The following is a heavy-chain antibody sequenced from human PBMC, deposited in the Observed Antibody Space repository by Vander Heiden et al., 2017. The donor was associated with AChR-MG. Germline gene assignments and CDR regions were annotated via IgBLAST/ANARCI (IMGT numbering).Heavy chain of an antibody. J-gene: IGHJ4*02. V-gene: IGHV4-39*01. CDR3: ARYGSGSYYKGLRYFDY. CDR1: GGSISSSRYY. Sequence: QLQLQESGPGLVKPSETLSLTCTVSGGSISSSRYYWGWSRKTPGKGLEWIGSIYYSGSTYYNPYLKSRVTIAVDTSKNQFSLKLSSVTAADTAVYYCARYGSGSYYKGLRYFDYWGQGTLVTVSS. D-gene: IGHD3-10*01. CDR2: IYYSGST.